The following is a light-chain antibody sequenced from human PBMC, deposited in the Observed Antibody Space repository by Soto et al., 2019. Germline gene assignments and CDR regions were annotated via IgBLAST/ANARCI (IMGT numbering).Light chain of an antibody. CDR3: QQYGSSPQT. V-gene: IGKV3-20*01. Sequence: EIVLTQSPGTLSLSPGERATLSCRASQSVSSSYLAWYQQKPGQAPRLLIYGASSRATVIPDRFSGSGSGKDFTLTISRLEPEDFAVYYCQQYGSSPQTFGQGTKLEIK. CDR2: GAS. CDR1: QSVSSSY. J-gene: IGKJ2*01.